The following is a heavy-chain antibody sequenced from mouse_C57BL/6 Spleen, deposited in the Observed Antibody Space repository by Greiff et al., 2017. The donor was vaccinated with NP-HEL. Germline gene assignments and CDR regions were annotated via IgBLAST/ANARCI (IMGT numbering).Heavy chain of an antibody. J-gene: IGHJ4*01. CDR1: GYTFTDYN. V-gene: IGHV1-18*01. CDR3: ARRGSKYYAMDY. Sequence: EVQLQQSGPELVKPGASVKTPCKASGYTFTDYNMDWVKQSHGKSLEWIGDINPNNGGTIYNQKFKGKATLTVDKSSSTAYMELRSLTSEDTAVYYCARRGSKYYAMDYWGQGTSVTVSS. D-gene: IGHD2-5*01. CDR2: INPNNGGT.